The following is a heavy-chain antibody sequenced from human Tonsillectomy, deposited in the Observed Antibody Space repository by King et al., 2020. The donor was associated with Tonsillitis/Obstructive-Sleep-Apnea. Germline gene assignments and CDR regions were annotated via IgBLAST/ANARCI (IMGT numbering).Heavy chain of an antibody. V-gene: IGHV3-48*03. CDR1: GFTFSSYE. J-gene: IGHJ3*02. D-gene: IGHD2-8*01. CDR2: ISSSGNNI. Sequence: VQLVESGGGLIQPGGSLRLSCAASGFTFSSYEMNWVRQAPGKGLEWVSYISSSGNNIYYADSVKGRFTISRDNAKNSLYLQMNSLRAEDTAVYYCARHSCTNAVCYFDAFDIWGQGTMVTVSS. CDR3: ARHSCTNAVCYFDAFDI.